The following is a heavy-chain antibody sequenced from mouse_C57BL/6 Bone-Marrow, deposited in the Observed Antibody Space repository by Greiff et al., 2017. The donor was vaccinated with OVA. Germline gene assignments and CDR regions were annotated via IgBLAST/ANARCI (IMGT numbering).Heavy chain of an antibody. CDR3: ARRDYSNGYAMDY. Sequence: QVHVKQPGAELVKPGASVKMSCKASGYTFTSYWITWVKQRPGQGLEWIGDIYPGSGSTNYNEKFKSKATLTVDTSSSTAYMQLSSLTSEDSAVYYCARRDYSNGYAMDYWGQGTSVTVSS. CDR1: GYTFTSYW. J-gene: IGHJ4*01. CDR2: IYPGSGST. V-gene: IGHV1-55*01. D-gene: IGHD2-5*01.